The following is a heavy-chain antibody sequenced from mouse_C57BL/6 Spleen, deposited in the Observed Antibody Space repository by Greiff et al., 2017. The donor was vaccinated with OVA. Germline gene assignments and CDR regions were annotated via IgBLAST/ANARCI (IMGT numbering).Heavy chain of an antibody. J-gene: IGHJ3*01. CDR3: ASSNWGEAWFAY. Sequence: EVKLMESGGGLVQPGGSLSLSCAASGFTFTDYYMSWVRQPPGKALEWLGFIRNKANGYTTEYSASVKGRFTISRDNSQSILYLQMNALRAEDSATYYCASSNWGEAWFAYWGQGTLVTVSA. CDR2: IRNKANGYTT. CDR1: GFTFTDYY. D-gene: IGHD4-1*01. V-gene: IGHV7-3*01.